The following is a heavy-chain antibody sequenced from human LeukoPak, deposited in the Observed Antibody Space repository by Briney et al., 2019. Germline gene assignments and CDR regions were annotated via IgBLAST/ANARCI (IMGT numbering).Heavy chain of an antibody. D-gene: IGHD6-13*01. CDR1: GFTFAAYA. J-gene: IGHJ5*02. CDR3: ARPRLPVAGTRWFDP. Sequence: GGSLRLSCAGSGFTFAAYAMSWVRQAPGKGLEWVSAIGSGSAGTHYADSVKGRFTIYRDDSENTLYLQMNSLRVEDTAVYYCARPRLPVAGTRWFDPWGQGTLVTVSS. CDR2: IGSGSAGT. V-gene: IGHV3-23*01.